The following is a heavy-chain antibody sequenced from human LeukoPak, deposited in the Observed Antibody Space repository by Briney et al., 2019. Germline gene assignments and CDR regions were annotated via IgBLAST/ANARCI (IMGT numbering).Heavy chain of an antibody. Sequence: GGSLRLSCAASGFTFSGYSMNWVRQAPGKGLEWVSSISSSSSYIYYADSVKGRFTISRDNAKNSLYLQMNSLRAEDTAVYYCARAGDYDFWSGTYWGQGTLVTVSS. J-gene: IGHJ4*02. D-gene: IGHD3-3*01. CDR3: ARAGDYDFWSGTY. V-gene: IGHV3-21*01. CDR1: GFTFSGYS. CDR2: ISSSSSYI.